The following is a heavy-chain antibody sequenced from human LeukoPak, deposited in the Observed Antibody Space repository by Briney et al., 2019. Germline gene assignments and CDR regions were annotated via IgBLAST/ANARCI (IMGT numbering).Heavy chain of an antibody. Sequence: SETLSLACTVSGGSISSYYWSWIRQTPGKGWEWIGYIYYSGNTNYNPSLKSRVTMSVDTSKNQFSLQLTSVTAADTAVYYCASGLPITGIPFDPWGQGTLVAVSS. V-gene: IGHV4-59*01. CDR2: IYYSGNT. CDR1: GGSISSYY. J-gene: IGHJ5*02. CDR3: ASGLPITGIPFDP. D-gene: IGHD1-20*01.